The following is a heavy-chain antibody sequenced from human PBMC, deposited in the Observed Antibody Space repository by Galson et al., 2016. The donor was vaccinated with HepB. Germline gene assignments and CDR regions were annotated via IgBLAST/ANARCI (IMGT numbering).Heavy chain of an antibody. CDR1: GFTFSSYW. D-gene: IGHD6-13*01. CDR3: ARGAAEF. Sequence: SLRLSCAASGFTFSSYWIHWVRQAPGQGLEWVANINQDGSEKYHVDSVDGRFTISRDNAKSSLFLQMSRLRADDTAVYYCARGAAEFWGRGALVTVSS. V-gene: IGHV3-7*04. J-gene: IGHJ4*02. CDR2: INQDGSEK.